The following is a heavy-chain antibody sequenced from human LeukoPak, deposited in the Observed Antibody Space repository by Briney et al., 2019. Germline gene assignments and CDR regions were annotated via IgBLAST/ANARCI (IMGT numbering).Heavy chain of an antibody. J-gene: IGHJ5*02. Sequence: ASVKVSCEASGYTFTSYAMHWVRQAPGQRLEWMGWINAGNGNTKYSQKFQGRVTITRDTSASTAYMELSSLRSEDTAVYYCARDRASSDNYWFDPWGQGTLVTVSS. CDR2: INAGNGNT. V-gene: IGHV1-3*01. CDR3: ARDRASSDNYWFDP. CDR1: GYTFTSYA. D-gene: IGHD6-13*01.